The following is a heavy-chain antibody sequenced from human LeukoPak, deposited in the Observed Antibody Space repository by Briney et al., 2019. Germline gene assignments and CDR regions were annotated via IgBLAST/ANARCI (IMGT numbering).Heavy chain of an antibody. CDR3: ARAAGRDGYNFNYYYMDV. D-gene: IGHD5-24*01. Sequence: PGGSLRLSCAASGFTFSSYSMNWVRQAPGKGQEWVSSISSSSSHIYYADSVKGRFTISRDNAKNSLYLQMNSLRAEDTAVYYCARAAGRDGYNFNYYYMDVWGKGTTVTVSS. CDR2: ISSSSSHI. J-gene: IGHJ6*03. CDR1: GFTFSSYS. V-gene: IGHV3-21*01.